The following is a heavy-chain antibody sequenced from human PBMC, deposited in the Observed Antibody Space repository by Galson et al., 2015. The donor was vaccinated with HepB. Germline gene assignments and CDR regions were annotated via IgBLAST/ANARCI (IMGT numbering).Heavy chain of an antibody. CDR3: AKDMCQLLYSYYYYGMDV. CDR1: GFSLEHNA. Sequence: SLRLTCAASGFSLEHNAMHWVRQAPGKGLEWVSGISWNSGTIGYADSVKGRFTISRDNAKNSLYLQMNSLRAEDTALYYCAKDMCQLLYSYYYYGMDVWGQGTTVIVSS. V-gene: IGHV3-9*01. J-gene: IGHJ6*02. CDR2: ISWNSGTI. D-gene: IGHD2-2*02.